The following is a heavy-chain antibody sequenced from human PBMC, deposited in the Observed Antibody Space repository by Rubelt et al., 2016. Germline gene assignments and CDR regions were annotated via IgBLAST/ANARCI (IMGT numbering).Heavy chain of an antibody. D-gene: IGHD1-26*01. J-gene: IGHJ4*02. CDR2: IYYSGST. V-gene: IGHV4-34*11. Sequence: QVQLQQWGAGLLKPSETLSLTCAVYGGSFSGYFWGWIRQPPGKGLEWIGYIYYSGSTNYNPSLKSRVTISVNTSKNQFSLKFSSVPHADTAVDYCAKLNGQWEVPYFDYWGQGTLVAVSS. CDR1: GGSFSGYF. CDR3: AKLNGQWEVPYFDY.